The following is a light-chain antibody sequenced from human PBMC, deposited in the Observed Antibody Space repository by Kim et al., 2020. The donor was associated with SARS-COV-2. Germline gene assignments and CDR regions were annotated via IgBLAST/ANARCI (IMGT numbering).Light chain of an antibody. CDR1: RLRTYY. V-gene: IGLV3-19*01. Sequence: LGQTVRITCQGDRLRTYYASWYQQKPGQAPILVIYGKNNRPSGIPDRFSGSSSGNTASLTVTGAQAVDEADYYCNSRDKSGDHVVFGGGTKLIVL. CDR3: NSRDKSGDHVV. J-gene: IGLJ2*01. CDR2: GKN.